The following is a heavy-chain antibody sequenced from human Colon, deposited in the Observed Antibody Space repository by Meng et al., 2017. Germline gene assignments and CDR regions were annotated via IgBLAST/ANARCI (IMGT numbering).Heavy chain of an antibody. D-gene: IGHD3-10*01. V-gene: IGHV4-39*01. CDR2: IYHRGST. CDR3: ARRRGGSGSDC. Sequence: PRLRAAGPGLVKHSETHSLPRTVSGGSISRNGYHWVWLRQPPGKGLEWIGAIYHRGSTSYNPSLQSRVTMFVDTSKTQFSLMLPSVTATDTAVYYCARRRGGSGSDCWGQGTLVTVSS. CDR1: GGSISRNGYH. J-gene: IGHJ4*02.